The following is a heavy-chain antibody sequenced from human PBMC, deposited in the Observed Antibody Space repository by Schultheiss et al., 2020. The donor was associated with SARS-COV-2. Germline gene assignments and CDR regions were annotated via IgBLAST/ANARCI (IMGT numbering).Heavy chain of an antibody. CDR1: GYTFTGYY. V-gene: IGHV1-2*04. J-gene: IGHJ4*02. Sequence: ASVKVSCKASGYTFTGYYMHWVRQAPGQGLEWMGWINPNSGGTNYAQKFQGWVTMTRDTSISTAYMELSSLRSEDTAVYYCARVRYSSSLFDYWGQGTLVTVSS. D-gene: IGHD6-6*01. CDR3: ARVRYSSSLFDY. CDR2: INPNSGGT.